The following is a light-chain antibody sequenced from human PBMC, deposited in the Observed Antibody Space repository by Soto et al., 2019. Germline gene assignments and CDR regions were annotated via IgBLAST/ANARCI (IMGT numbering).Light chain of an antibody. CDR2: DAS. Sequence: EIVLTQSPGTLSLSPGERATLSCRASQSVSSNYLAWYQQKPGQAPRLLIYDASSRATGIPDRFSGSGSETDFTLTISRLEPEDFAVYYCQQYGNSPWTFGQGTKVEIK. V-gene: IGKV3-20*01. CDR1: QSVSSNY. J-gene: IGKJ1*01. CDR3: QQYGNSPWT.